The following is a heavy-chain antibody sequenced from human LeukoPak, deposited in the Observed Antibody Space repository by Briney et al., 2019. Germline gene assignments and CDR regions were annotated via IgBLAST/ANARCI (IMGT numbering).Heavy chain of an antibody. Sequence: GGSLRLSCAASGFTFTSAWMSWVRQAPGKGLEWVGRIKGKTATGAPDYVASVKGRFTISRDDSKNTLFLQMNSLKTEDTAVYYCITGDYDFWSGFYSPNHYFDYWGQGTLVTVSS. CDR1: GFTFTSAW. CDR3: ITGDYDFWSGFYSPNHYFDY. D-gene: IGHD3-3*01. CDR2: IKGKTATGAP. J-gene: IGHJ4*02. V-gene: IGHV3-15*01.